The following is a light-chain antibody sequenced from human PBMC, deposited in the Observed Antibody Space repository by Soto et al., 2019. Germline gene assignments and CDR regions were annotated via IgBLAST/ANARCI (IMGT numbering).Light chain of an antibody. CDR3: SSYTSSNTYV. CDR2: DVS. V-gene: IGLV2-14*01. CDR1: SSDVGGYNY. Sequence: QSVLTQPASVSGSPGQSITISCTGTSSDVGGYNYVSWYQQHPGKAPKLMIYDVSNRPSGVSSRFSASKSGNTASLTISELQAEDEADYYCSSYTSSNTYVFGTGTKLTVL. J-gene: IGLJ1*01.